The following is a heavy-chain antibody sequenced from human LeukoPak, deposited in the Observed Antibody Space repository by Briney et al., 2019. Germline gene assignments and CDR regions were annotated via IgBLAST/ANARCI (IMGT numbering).Heavy chain of an antibody. J-gene: IGHJ4*02. CDR2: INGDGSST. CDR3: ATRPGVGGELLEY. CDR1: RFTFSSYW. Sequence: GGSLRLSRASSRFTFSSYWMHGVRQAPGKGLVGVSRINGDGSSTTYADTVKGRFTISRDNAKNTLYLQMNSLGAEDTAVYYCATRPGVGGELLEYWGRGTVVTVSS. V-gene: IGHV3-74*01. D-gene: IGHD1-26*01.